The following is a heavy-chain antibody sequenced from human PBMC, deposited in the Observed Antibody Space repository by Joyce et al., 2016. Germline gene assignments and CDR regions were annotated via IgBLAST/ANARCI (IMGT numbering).Heavy chain of an antibody. CDR2: ISFNGRNK. J-gene: IGHJ4*02. CDR1: GFTFSTYG. CDR3: ATLRYCINSACRTVDAY. D-gene: IGHD3-9*01. V-gene: IGHV3-30*03. Sequence: QVQLVESGGGVVQPGRSLRLSCAASGFTFSTYGIHWVRQPPGKGLEGVAAISFNGRNKYYLDAVRGRFSISRDKSKNTVDLQMESLRSGYTAIYFCATLRYCINSACRTVDAYWGLGTLVTVSS.